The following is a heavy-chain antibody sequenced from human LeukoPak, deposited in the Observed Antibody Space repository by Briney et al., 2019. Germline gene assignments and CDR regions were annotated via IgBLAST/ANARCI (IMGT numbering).Heavy chain of an antibody. Sequence: SVKVSCKASGGTFSSYAISWVRQAPGQGLEWMGRIIPILGLANYAQKFQGRVTITADKSTSTAYMELSSLRSEDTAVYYCVRDKTYYYDSSGLSTDYWGQGTLVTVSS. CDR2: IIPILGLA. D-gene: IGHD3-22*01. CDR1: GGTFSSYA. J-gene: IGHJ4*02. V-gene: IGHV1-69*04. CDR3: VRDKTYYYDSSGLSTDY.